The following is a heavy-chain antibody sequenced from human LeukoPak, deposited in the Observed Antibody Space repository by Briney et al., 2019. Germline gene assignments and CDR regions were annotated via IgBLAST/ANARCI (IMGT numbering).Heavy chain of an antibody. Sequence: GSLILSCAASGFTFDAYAMSWVRQAPGKGLERVSGINWNGGRTGYADSVKGRFTISRDNAKNSLHLQMNSLRAEDTAVYYCAELGITMIGGVWGKGTTVTISS. J-gene: IGHJ6*04. V-gene: IGHV3-20*04. D-gene: IGHD3-10*02. CDR2: INWNGGRT. CDR1: GFTFDAYA. CDR3: AELGITMIGGV.